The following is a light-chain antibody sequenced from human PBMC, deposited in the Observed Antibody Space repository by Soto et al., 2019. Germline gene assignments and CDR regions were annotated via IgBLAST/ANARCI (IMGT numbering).Light chain of an antibody. J-gene: IGKJ4*01. CDR2: GAS. Sequence: EIVLTQSPGTLSFSPGESAALSCKASQSVSNSFLGCYQQKPGQAPRLLIYGASNRATGIPDSFSGRGSGTDFTLTISRLEPEDFAIYFCQQYDYSPPTVGGGTKVDIK. V-gene: IGKV3-20*01. CDR3: QQYDYSPPT. CDR1: QSVSNSF.